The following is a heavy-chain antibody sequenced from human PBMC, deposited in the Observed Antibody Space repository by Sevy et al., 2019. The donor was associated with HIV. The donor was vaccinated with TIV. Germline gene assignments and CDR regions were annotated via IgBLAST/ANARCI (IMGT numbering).Heavy chain of an antibody. J-gene: IGHJ4*02. CDR2: IRSKAYGGTT. CDR1: GFTFGDYA. V-gene: IGHV3-49*03. Sequence: GESLKISCTASGFTFGDYAMSWFRQAPGKGLEWVGFIRSKAYGGTTEYAASVKGRFTISRDDSKSIAYLQMNSLKTEDTAVYYCTRDQGGRPNYWGQGTLVTVSS. D-gene: IGHD2-8*01. CDR3: TRDQGGRPNY.